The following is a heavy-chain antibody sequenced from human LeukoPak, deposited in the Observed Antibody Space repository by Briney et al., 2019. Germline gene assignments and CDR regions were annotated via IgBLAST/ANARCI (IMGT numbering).Heavy chain of an antibody. Sequence: GGSLRLSCAASGFTFSSYSMNWVRQAPGKGLEWVSYISSSSSTIYYADSVKGRFTISRDNAKNSLYLQMNSLRAEDTAVYYCARDYEIGYMDVWGKGTTVTVSS. CDR1: GFTFSSYS. CDR3: ARDYEIGYMDV. CDR2: ISSSSSTI. D-gene: IGHD3-3*01. V-gene: IGHV3-48*01. J-gene: IGHJ6*03.